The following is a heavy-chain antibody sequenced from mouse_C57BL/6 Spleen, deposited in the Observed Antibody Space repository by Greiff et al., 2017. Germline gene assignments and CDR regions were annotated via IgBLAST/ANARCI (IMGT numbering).Heavy chain of an antibody. V-gene: IGHV2-2*01. CDR1: GFSLTSYG. J-gene: IGHJ4*01. CDR3: ASLYYYGRGGIYYAMDY. D-gene: IGHD1-1*01. Sequence: VMLVESGPGLVQPSQSPSITCTVSGFSLTSYGVHWVRQSPGKGLEWLGVIWSGGSTDYNAAFISRLSISKDNSKSQVFFKMNSLQADDTAIYYCASLYYYGRGGIYYAMDYWGQGTSVTVSS. CDR2: IWSGGST.